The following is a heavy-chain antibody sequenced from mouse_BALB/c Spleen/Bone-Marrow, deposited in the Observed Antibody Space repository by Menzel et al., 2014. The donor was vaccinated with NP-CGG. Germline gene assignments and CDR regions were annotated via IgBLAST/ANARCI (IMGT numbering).Heavy chain of an antibody. CDR2: INPSNGRT. J-gene: IGHJ2*01. V-gene: IGHV1S81*02. CDR1: GYTFTSYY. Sequence: VQLQQSGAELVKPGASVKLSCKASGYTFTSYYMCWVKQRPGQGLEWIGEINPSNGRTNYNEKFKSKATLTVDKSSSTAYMQLSSLTSEDSAVYYCARPYYGPYFDYWGQGTTLTVSS. D-gene: IGHD1-2*01. CDR3: ARPYYGPYFDY.